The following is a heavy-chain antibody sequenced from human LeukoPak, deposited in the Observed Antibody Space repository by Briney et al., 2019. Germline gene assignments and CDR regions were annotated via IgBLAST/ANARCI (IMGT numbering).Heavy chain of an antibody. CDR2: ISYDGSNK. CDR3: ARGGGSYQNCFDH. V-gene: IGHV3-30-3*01. J-gene: IGHJ4*02. Sequence: PGGSLRLSCAASGFTFSSYAMNWVRQAPGKGLEWVAVISYDGSNKYYADSVKGRFTISRDNSRNTLYLQMNSLRAGDTSVYYCARGGGSYQNCFDHWGQGTLVTVSS. CDR1: GFTFSSYA. D-gene: IGHD1-26*01.